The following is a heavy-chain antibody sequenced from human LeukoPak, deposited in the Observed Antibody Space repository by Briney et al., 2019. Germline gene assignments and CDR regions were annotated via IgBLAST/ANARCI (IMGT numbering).Heavy chain of an antibody. CDR2: INPNSGGT. J-gene: IGHJ3*02. Sequence: GASVKVSCKASGYTFTGYYMHWVRQAPGQGLEWMGWINPNSGGTNYAQKFQGRVTMTRDTSISTAYMELSRLRSDDTAVYYCATELGELSDFAFDIWGQGTMVTVSS. V-gene: IGHV1-2*02. CDR1: GYTFTGYY. D-gene: IGHD3-16*02. CDR3: ATELGELSDFAFDI.